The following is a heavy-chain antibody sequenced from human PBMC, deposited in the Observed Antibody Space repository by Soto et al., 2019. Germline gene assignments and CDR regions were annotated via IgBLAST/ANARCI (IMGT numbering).Heavy chain of an antibody. Sequence: QVQLVESGGGVVQPGRSLRLSCAASRFSFSTYAIHWVRQAPGRGREWVAGISYDGGNEYYADPVKGRFTISRDNSKSTLYLKMNSLGPDDTAVYYCARDRSGSHEIDDSLDIWGRGTMVTVSS. CDR3: ARDRSGSHEIDDSLDI. CDR1: RFSFSTYA. V-gene: IGHV3-30-3*01. J-gene: IGHJ3*02. D-gene: IGHD1-26*01. CDR2: ISYDGGNE.